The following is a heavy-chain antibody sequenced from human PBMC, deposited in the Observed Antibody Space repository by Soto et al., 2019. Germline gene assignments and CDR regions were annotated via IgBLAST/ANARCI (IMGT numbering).Heavy chain of an antibody. CDR2: IYTSGST. D-gene: IGHD1-26*01. Sequence: QVQLQESGPGLVKPSETLSLTCNVSGDSLTKYYWSWIRQPAGKGLEWIGRIYTSGSTNYNPSLNSRVTMSIDTPNNHFSLSLKSVTAADTAMYYCARTVGAAYYFDFWGQGARATVSS. J-gene: IGHJ4*02. V-gene: IGHV4-4*07. CDR1: GDSLTKYY. CDR3: ARTVGAAYYFDF.